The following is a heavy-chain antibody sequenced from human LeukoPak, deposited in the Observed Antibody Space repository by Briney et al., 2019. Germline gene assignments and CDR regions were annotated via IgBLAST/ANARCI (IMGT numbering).Heavy chain of an antibody. CDR1: GFTFSSHW. V-gene: IGHV3-7*01. J-gene: IGHJ4*02. CDR2: IKQDGSEK. CDR3: ARDARIVGATTIDY. Sequence: GGSLRLSCAASGFTFSSHWMTWVRQPPGKGLEWVANIKQDGSEKYYVGSVKGRFTISRDNAKNSLYLQMNNLRDEDTAVYYCARDARIVGATTIDYWGRGTLVIVSS. D-gene: IGHD1-26*01.